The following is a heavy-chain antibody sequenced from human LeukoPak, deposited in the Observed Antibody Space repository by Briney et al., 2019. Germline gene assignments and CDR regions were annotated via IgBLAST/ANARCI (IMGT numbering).Heavy chain of an antibody. CDR1: GFTFSSYA. CDR2: ISGSGSST. J-gene: IGHJ4*02. Sequence: PGGSLRLSCAASGFTFSSYAMSWLRQAPGKGLEWVSAISGSGSSTYYADSVTGRFTISRDNSKNTLYLQMNSLRAEDTAVYYCAKDETPYTAGLYFDYWGQGTLVTVSS. V-gene: IGHV3-23*01. CDR3: AKDETPYTAGLYFDY. D-gene: IGHD2-2*02.